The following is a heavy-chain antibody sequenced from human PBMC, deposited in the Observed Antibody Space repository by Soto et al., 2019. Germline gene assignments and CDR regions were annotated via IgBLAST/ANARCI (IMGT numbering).Heavy chain of an antibody. J-gene: IGHJ4*02. CDR3: ARAPRDDYVWNRYFDY. CDR1: GYTFTGYY. Sequence: ASVKVSCKASGYTFTGYYMHWVRQAPGQGLEWMGWINPNSGGTNYAQKFQGRVTMTRDTSTSTAYMELSRLRSDDTAVYYCARAPRDDYVWNRYFDYWGQGTLATVSS. D-gene: IGHD3-16*01. V-gene: IGHV1-2*02. CDR2: INPNSGGT.